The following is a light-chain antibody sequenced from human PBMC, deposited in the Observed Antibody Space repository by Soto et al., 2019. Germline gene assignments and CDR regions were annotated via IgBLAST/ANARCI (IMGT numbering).Light chain of an antibody. CDR1: QTISFY. J-gene: IGKJ1*01. CDR2: AAS. V-gene: IGKV1-39*01. CDR3: QQDYGTPLT. Sequence: DIQMTQSPSSLSASVGDRATITCRASQTISFYLNWYQQKPGKAPKLLIYAASNLQSGVPSRFSASGSGTEFTLTLNSLQPEDFATYYCQQDYGTPLTFGQGTKVEIK.